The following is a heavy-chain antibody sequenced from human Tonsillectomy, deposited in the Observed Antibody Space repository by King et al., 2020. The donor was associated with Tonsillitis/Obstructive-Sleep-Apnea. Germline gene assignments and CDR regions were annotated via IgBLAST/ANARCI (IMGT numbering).Heavy chain of an antibody. CDR1: GGSFSGYY. Sequence: VQLQQWGAGLLKPSETLSLPCAVYGGSFSGYYWSWLRQPPGKGLEWIGEINHSGSTNYNPSLKSRVTISVDTSKNQFSLKLSSVTAADTAVYYCARDSGVVVVPAAPNNWFDPWGQGTLVTVSS. D-gene: IGHD2-2*01. J-gene: IGHJ5*02. CDR2: INHSGST. CDR3: ARDSGVVVVPAAPNNWFDP. V-gene: IGHV4-34*01.